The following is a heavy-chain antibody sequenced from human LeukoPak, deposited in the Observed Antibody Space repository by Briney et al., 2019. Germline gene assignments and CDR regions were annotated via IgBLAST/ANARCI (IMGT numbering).Heavy chain of an antibody. Sequence: PGGSLRLSCAASGFTISSYTMNWVRQAPGKGLEWVSSISSGSSYIYYADSVKGRFTISRDNAKDSLYLQMNSLRAEDTAVYYCARDSGGTGYYWYFDLWGRGTLVTVSS. CDR3: ARDSGGTGYYWYFDL. CDR1: GFTISSYT. V-gene: IGHV3-21*01. D-gene: IGHD2-15*01. J-gene: IGHJ2*01. CDR2: ISSGSSYI.